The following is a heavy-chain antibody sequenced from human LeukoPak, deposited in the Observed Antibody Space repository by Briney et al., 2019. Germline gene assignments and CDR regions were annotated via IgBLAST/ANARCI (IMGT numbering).Heavy chain of an antibody. CDR2: IRSNAYGETA. V-gene: IGHV3-49*03. J-gene: IGHJ4*02. CDR3: TRDRGAYNLYDY. D-gene: IGHD1-1*01. Sequence: PGRSLRLSCTASGFTFGDYAMSWIRQAPGKGLEWVGFIRSNAYGETADYAASVKGRFTISRDDSKAIAYLQMNSLKTEDTAVYHCTRDRGAYNLYDYWGQGTLVTVSS. CDR1: GFTFGDYA.